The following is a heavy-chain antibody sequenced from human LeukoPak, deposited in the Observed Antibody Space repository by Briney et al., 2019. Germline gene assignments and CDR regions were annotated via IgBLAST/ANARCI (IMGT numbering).Heavy chain of an antibody. CDR1: GGSISSGTYY. CDR2: IYYSGST. D-gene: IGHD4-23*01. Sequence: SSETLSLTCTVSGGSISSGTYYWSWIRQPPGKRLEWIGSIYYSGSTYSNPTLKSRLTISVDTSKNQISLKLSSVTAADTAVYYCARADGGNSGTDYWGQGTLVTVSS. J-gene: IGHJ4*02. V-gene: IGHV4-39*07. CDR3: ARADGGNSGTDY.